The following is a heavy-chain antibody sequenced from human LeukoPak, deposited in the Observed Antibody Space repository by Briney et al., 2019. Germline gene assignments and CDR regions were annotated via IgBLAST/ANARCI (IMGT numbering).Heavy chain of an antibody. CDR2: IGWNSGGI. J-gene: IGHJ4*02. D-gene: IGHD6-13*01. CDR3: AKVTAAGFVDY. CDR1: GFTFDDYA. Sequence: PGRSLRLSCAASGFTFDDYAMHWVRQAPGKGLEWVSGIGWNSGGIVYADSVKGRFTISRDNAKNSLYLQMNSLGAEDTAFYYCAKVTAAGFVDYWGQGTLVTVSS. V-gene: IGHV3-9*01.